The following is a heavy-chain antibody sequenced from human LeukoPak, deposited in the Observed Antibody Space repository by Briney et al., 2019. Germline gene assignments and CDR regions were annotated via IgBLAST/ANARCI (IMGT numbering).Heavy chain of an antibody. CDR2: ISSSSSYI. J-gene: IGHJ4*02. V-gene: IGHV3-21*01. CDR3: AGSEYSYGYVYAY. D-gene: IGHD5-18*01. Sequence: GGSLTLSCAACGFTFSSYSMNWLRQAPGKGLEWVSSISSSSSYIYYADSVKGRFTISRDNAKNSLYLQMNSLRAEDTAVYYCAGSEYSYGYVYAYWGQGTLVTVSS. CDR1: GFTFSSYS.